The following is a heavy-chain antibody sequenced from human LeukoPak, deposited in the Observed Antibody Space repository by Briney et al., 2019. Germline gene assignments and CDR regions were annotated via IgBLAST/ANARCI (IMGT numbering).Heavy chain of an antibody. CDR3: SGYNWFDP. V-gene: IGHV3-21*01. Sequence: GGSLRLSCAASGFTFSSYSMNWVRQAPGKGLEWVSAITSSSSYTYYADSVKGRFTISRDNAKNSLYLQMNSLRAEDTAVYYCSGYNWFDPWGQGTLVTVSS. CDR2: ITSSSSYT. CDR1: GFTFSSYS. J-gene: IGHJ5*02.